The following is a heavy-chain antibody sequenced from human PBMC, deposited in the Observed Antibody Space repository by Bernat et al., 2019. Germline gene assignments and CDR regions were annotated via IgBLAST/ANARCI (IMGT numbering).Heavy chain of an antibody. Sequence: QVQLVESGGGVVQPGRSLRLSCAASGFTFSSYAMHWVRQAPGKGLEWVSVISYDGRNKYYADSVKGRFTISRDNSKNTLYLQMNSLRAEDTAVYYCARERLSRYFDWSDAFDIWGQGTMVTVSS. CDR2: ISYDGRNK. CDR1: GFTFSSYA. V-gene: IGHV3-30*04. CDR3: ARERLSRYFDWSDAFDI. J-gene: IGHJ3*02. D-gene: IGHD3-9*01.